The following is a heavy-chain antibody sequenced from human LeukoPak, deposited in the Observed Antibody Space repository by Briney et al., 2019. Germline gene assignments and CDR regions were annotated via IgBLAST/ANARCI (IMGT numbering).Heavy chain of an antibody. V-gene: IGHV1-46*01. CDR2: IHPSGSST. CDR3: ARMDMDTAMVTNYLDH. J-gene: IGHJ4*02. D-gene: IGHD5-18*01. Sequence: ASVKISCKASGYTFTNNYMHWVRHAPGQGLEWMGVIHPSGSSTNYAQKFQGRVTMTKDTSTSTVYIELSSLRSEDTAVYYCARMDMDTAMVTNYLDHWGQGTLVTVSA. CDR1: GYTFTNNY.